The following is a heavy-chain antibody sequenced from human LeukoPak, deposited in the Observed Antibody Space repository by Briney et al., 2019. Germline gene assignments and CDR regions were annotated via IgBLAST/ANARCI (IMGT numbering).Heavy chain of an antibody. CDR3: AREGYYGSGSPPSLYFDY. CDR1: GFTFRNYV. Sequence: GGSLRLSCAASGFTFRNYVIHWVRQAPGKGLEWVAVTSSDLNVKLYADSVKGRFTISRDNTRSTLYLQMNSLRPEDTAIYYCAREGYYGSGSPPSLYFDYWGQGTLVTVSS. D-gene: IGHD3-10*01. V-gene: IGHV3-30-3*01. CDR2: TSSDLNVK. J-gene: IGHJ4*02.